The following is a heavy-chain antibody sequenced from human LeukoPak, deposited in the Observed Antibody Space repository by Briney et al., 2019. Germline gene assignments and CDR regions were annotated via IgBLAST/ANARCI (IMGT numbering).Heavy chain of an antibody. D-gene: IGHD1-1*01. CDR1: GFTFNSYA. Sequence: GGSLRLSCAASGFTFNSYAMSWVRQAPGMGLEWVSTISGSGVTTYYADSVRGRFTISRDNSKTTLYLQLDSLRPEDMAIYYCAKSPGQIQLDYFDYWGQGTLVTASS. CDR3: AKSPGQIQLDYFDY. CDR2: ISGSGVTT. J-gene: IGHJ4*02. V-gene: IGHV3-23*01.